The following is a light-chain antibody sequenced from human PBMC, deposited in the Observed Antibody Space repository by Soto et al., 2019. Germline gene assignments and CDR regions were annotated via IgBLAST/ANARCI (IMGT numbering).Light chain of an antibody. J-gene: IGKJ1*01. V-gene: IGKV3-15*01. Sequence: EIVMTQSPATLSVSPGERATLSCRASQSVSSNLAWYQQKPGQAPRLLIYGASTRATGIPAGFSGSGSGTEFTLTISSLQSEDFAIYYCQHYNNWPPWTFGQGTKVEIK. CDR1: QSVSSN. CDR2: GAS. CDR3: QHYNNWPPWT.